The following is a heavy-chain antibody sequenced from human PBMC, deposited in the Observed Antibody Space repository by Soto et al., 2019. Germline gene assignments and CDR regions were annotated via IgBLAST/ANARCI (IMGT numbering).Heavy chain of an antibody. CDR3: ARRVSDLGDYYYMDV. CDR2: IYPGDSDT. D-gene: IGHD3-3*01. V-gene: IGHV5-51*01. J-gene: IGHJ6*03. CDR1: GYSFTSYW. Sequence: GESLKISCKGSGYSFTSYWIGWVRQMPGKGLEWMGIIYPGDSDTRYSPSFQGQVTISADKSISTAYLQWSSLKASDTAMYYCARRVSDLGDYYYMDVWGKGTTVTVSS.